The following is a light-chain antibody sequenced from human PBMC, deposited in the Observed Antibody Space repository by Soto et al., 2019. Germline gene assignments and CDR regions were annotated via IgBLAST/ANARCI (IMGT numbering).Light chain of an antibody. V-gene: IGKV3-20*01. CDR1: QSVSSSY. J-gene: IGKJ1*01. CDR2: GAS. CDR3: QKYGSSPTT. Sequence: ENVLTQSPGTLSLSPGERATLSCRASQSVSSSYLAWYQQKPGQAPRLLIYGASSRATGIPDRFSGSGSGTDFTLTISRLEPEDFAVYYCQKYGSSPTTFGQGPEVDIK.